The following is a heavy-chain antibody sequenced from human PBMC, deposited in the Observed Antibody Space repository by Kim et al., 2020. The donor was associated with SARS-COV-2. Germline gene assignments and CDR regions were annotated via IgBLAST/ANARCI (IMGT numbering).Heavy chain of an antibody. CDR2: ISYDGSKK. J-gene: IGHJ4*02. V-gene: IGHV3-30-3*01. CDR3: VRGTPITMGIIDY. Sequence: GGSLRLSCAASGFTFSSYAMHWVRQAPGKGLEWLTIISYDGSKKYYTDSVKGRFTISRDNSKSTLYLQMNSLRAEDTAVYYCVRGTPITMGIIDYWGQGTLVTVSS. D-gene: IGHD3-3*01. CDR1: GFTFSSYA.